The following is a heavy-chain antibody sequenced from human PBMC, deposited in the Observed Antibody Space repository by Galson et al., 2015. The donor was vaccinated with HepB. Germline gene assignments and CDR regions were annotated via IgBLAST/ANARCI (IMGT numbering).Heavy chain of an antibody. CDR3: TRIALSGSYWYVDY. D-gene: IGHD1-26*01. CDR2: ISTTSDNK. J-gene: IGHJ4*02. V-gene: IGHV3-48*01. CDR1: GFTFSSYT. Sequence: SLRLSCAASGFTFSSYTMNWVRQAPGKGLEWVSYISTTSDNKFSADSVKGRFIISRDNAKNLLYLQMNSLRAEDTAVYYCTRIALSGSYWYVDYWGQGSLGTVSS.